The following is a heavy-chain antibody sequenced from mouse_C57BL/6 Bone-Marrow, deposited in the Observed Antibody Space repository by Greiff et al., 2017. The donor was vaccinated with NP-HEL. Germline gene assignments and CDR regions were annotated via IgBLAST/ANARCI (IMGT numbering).Heavy chain of an antibody. CDR2: IWRGGST. CDR1: GFSLTSYG. J-gene: IGHJ4*01. D-gene: IGHD1-1*01. CDR3: AKPSTVVARNYAMDY. V-gene: IGHV2-5*01. Sequence: VQRVESGPGLVQPSQSLSITCTVSGFSLTSYGVHWVRQSPGKGLEWLGVIWRGGSTDYNAAFMSRLSITKDNSKSQVFFKMNSLQADDTAIYYCAKPSTVVARNYAMDYWGQGTSVTVSS.